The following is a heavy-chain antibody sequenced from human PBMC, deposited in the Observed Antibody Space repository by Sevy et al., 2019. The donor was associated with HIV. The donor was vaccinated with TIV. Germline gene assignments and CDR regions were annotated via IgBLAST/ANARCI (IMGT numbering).Heavy chain of an antibody. D-gene: IGHD2-15*01. CDR2: IYHDGRNE. Sequence: GGSLRLSCAASGFTFSSYDLHWVRQAPGKGLEWVALIYHDGRNEFYADSVKGRFIISRDNSKNTLYLQMNSLRVEDTAVFYCARDGCDMSVGGDFWGQGTLVTVSS. V-gene: IGHV3-33*01. CDR3: ARDGCDMSVGGDF. J-gene: IGHJ4*02. CDR1: GFTFSSYD.